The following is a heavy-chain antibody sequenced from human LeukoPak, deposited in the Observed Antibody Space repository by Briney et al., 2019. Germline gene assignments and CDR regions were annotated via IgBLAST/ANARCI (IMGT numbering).Heavy chain of an antibody. CDR2: ISGSDGST. D-gene: IGHD6-19*01. V-gene: IGHV3-23*01. CDR3: AKPRGEEWLVGLYDALDI. CDR1: GFTFSSYA. Sequence: GGSLRLSCAASGFTFSSYAMSWVRQAPGKGLEWVSVISGSDGSTYYADSVKGRFTISRDNSKNTLYLQMNSLRAEDTAVFYCAKPRGEEWLVGLYDALDIWGQGTMDTVSS. J-gene: IGHJ3*02.